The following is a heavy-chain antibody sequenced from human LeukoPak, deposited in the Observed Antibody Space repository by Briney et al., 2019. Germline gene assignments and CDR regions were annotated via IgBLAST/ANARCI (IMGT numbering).Heavy chain of an antibody. CDR2: IYHSGST. CDR1: GYSISSGYY. J-gene: IGHJ4*02. CDR3: ASTPYYDYVWGTYRLDY. D-gene: IGHD3-16*02. Sequence: SETLSLTCAVSGYSISSGYYWGWIRQPPGKGLEWIGSIYHSGSTYYNPSLNSRVTISVDTSKNQFSLKLSSVTAADTAVYYCASTPYYDYVWGTYRLDYWGQGTLVTVSS. V-gene: IGHV4-38-2*01.